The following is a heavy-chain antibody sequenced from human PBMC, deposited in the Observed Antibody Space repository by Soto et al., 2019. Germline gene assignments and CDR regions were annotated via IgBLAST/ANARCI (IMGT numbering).Heavy chain of an antibody. CDR3: VSRIPSWVFDY. CDR2: MYAGGDT. D-gene: IGHD2-21*01. V-gene: IGHV3-53*01. Sequence: GGSLRLSCGASGLSVSDNYMGWVRQAPGRGLEWVSVMYAGGDTHYADSVKGRFTISRDKSENTLYLQMNSLRDEDTGVYFCVSRIPSWVFDYWGLGTLGTVS. CDR1: GLSVSDNY. J-gene: IGHJ4*01.